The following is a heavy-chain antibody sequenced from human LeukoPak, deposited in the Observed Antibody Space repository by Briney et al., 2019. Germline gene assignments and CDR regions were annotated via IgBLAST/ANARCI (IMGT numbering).Heavy chain of an antibody. J-gene: IGHJ1*01. V-gene: IGHV4-39*01. D-gene: IGHD6-13*01. Sequence: SETLSLTCTVSGGSINNNHYYWGWIRQPPGRGLEWLGSVYYSETTSYSPSLKSRVTISIDTSKNQFSLRLSSVTAADTAVYYCASLTAAVHHWGQGTLVIVSS. CDR1: GGSINNNHYY. CDR2: VYYSETT. CDR3: ASLTAAVHH.